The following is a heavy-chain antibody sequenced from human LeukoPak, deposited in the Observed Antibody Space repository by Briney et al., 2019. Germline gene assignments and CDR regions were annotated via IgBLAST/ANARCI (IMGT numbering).Heavy chain of an antibody. CDR1: GGSFSGYY. CDR3: ARVYDDYVWVSYRTLYNWFDP. D-gene: IGHD3-16*02. CDR2: INHSGST. J-gene: IGHJ5*02. V-gene: IGHV4-34*01. Sequence: PSETLSLTCAVYGGSFSGYYWSWIRQPPGKGLEWIGEINHSGSTNYNPSLKSRVTISVDTSKNQFSLKLSSVTAADTAVYYCARVYDDYVWVSYRTLYNWFDPWGQGTLVTVSS.